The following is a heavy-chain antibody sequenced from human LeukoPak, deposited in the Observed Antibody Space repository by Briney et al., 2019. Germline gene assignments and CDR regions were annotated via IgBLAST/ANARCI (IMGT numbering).Heavy chain of an antibody. D-gene: IGHD2-2*01. CDR2: ISGGGGST. CDR1: GFTFSSYA. V-gene: IGHV3-23*01. J-gene: IGHJ6*03. Sequence: GGSLRLSCAASGFTFSSYAMSWVRQAPEKGLEWVSAISGGGGSTYYADSVKGRFTISRDNSKNTLYLQMNSLRAEDTAVYYCAKDSSSTTYYYYYMDVWGKGTTVTVSS. CDR3: AKDSSSTTYYYYYMDV.